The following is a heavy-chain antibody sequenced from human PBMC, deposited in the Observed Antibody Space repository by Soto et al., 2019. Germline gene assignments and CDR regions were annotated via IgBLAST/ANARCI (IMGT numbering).Heavy chain of an antibody. D-gene: IGHD3-22*01. J-gene: IGHJ3*02. CDR1: GGSISSSTYY. V-gene: IGHV4-39*07. CDR3: ASGFYDSRGYSEAFDI. CDR2: IYYSGST. Sequence: PSETLSLTCTVSGGSISSSTYYWGWIRQPPGKGLEWIGSIYYSGSTYYNPSLKSRVTISVDTTKNQFSLRLSSVTAADTAVYYCASGFYDSRGYSEAFDIWGQGTKVTVS.